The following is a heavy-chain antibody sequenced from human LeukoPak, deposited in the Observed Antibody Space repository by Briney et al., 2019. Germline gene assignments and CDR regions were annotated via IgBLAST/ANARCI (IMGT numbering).Heavy chain of an antibody. CDR2: ISGSGGST. D-gene: IGHD6-13*01. V-gene: IGHV3-23*01. Sequence: GGSLRLSCAASGFTFSSYAMSWVRQAPGKGLEWVSAISGSGGSTYYADSVKGRFTISRDNSKNTLYLQMNSLRAEDTAVYYCALSGYSSSWYSNWGQGTLVTVSS. CDR1: GFTFSSYA. J-gene: IGHJ4*02. CDR3: ALSGYSSSWYSN.